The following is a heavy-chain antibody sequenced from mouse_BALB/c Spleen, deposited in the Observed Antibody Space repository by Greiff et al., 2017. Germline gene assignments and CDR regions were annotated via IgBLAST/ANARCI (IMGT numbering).Heavy chain of an antibody. J-gene: IGHJ3*01. V-gene: IGHV1-18*01. D-gene: IGHD2-3*01. Sequence: EVQLQQSGPELVKPGASVKIPCKASGYTLTDYNMDWVKQSHGKSLEWIGDINPNNGGTIYNQKFKGKATLTVDKSSSTAYMELRSLTSEDTAVYYCARPIYDGYYVGFAYWGQGTLVTVSA. CDR3: ARPIYDGYYVGFAY. CDR1: GYTLTDYN. CDR2: INPNNGGT.